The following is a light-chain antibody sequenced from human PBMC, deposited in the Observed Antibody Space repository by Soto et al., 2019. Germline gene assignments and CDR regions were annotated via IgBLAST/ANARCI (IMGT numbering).Light chain of an antibody. V-gene: IGKV1-5*01. CDR2: DAS. CDR3: QQYNSYSPGT. J-gene: IGKJ1*01. Sequence: DIQMTQSPSTLSASVGDRVTITCRASQSISSWLAWYQQKPGKAPKLLIYDASSLESGVPPRFNGSGSGTEFSLPISSLRTDDFATEYCQQYNSYSPGTFGQGTKVEIK. CDR1: QSISSW.